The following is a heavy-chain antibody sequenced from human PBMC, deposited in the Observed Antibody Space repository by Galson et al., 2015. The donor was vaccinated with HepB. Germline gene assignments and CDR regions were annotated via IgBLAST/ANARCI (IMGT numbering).Heavy chain of an antibody. V-gene: IGHV5-51*01. Sequence: QSGAEVKKPGESLKISCKGSGYSFTSYWIGWVRQMPGKGLEWMGIIYPGDSDTRYSPSFQGQVTISADKSISTAYLQWSSLKASDTAMYYCARIPGDCSSTSCYDYYYYMDVWGKGTTVTVSS. CDR2: IYPGDSDT. J-gene: IGHJ6*03. CDR3: ARIPGDCSSTSCYDYYYYMDV. CDR1: GYSFTSYW. D-gene: IGHD2-2*01.